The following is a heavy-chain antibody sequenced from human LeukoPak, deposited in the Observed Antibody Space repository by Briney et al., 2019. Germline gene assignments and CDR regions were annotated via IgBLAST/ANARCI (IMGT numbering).Heavy chain of an antibody. CDR3: ARVIKGYIVVVPAATGRGYFDY. D-gene: IGHD2-2*01. CDR2: INHSGST. Sequence: SETLSLTCAVYGGSFSGYYWSWIRQPPGKGLEWIGEINHSGSTNYNPSLKSRVTLSVDTSKNQFSLKLSSVTAADTAVYYCARVIKGYIVVVPAATGRGYFDYWGQGTLVTVSS. J-gene: IGHJ4*02. CDR1: GGSFSGYY. V-gene: IGHV4-34*01.